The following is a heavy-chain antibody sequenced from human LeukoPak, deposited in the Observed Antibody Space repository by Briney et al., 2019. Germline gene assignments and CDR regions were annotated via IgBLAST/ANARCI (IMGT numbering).Heavy chain of an antibody. J-gene: IGHJ4*02. D-gene: IGHD4-17*01. V-gene: IGHV4-31*03. Sequence: SETLSLTCTVSGGSLSGYYWSWIRQHPGKGLEWIGYIYYSGSTYYNPSLKSRVTISVDTSKNQFSLKLSSVTAADTAMYYCARVVPLRSASTVTTRPYFDYWGQGTLVTVSS. CDR3: ARVVPLRSASTVTTRPYFDY. CDR1: GGSLSGYY. CDR2: IYYSGST.